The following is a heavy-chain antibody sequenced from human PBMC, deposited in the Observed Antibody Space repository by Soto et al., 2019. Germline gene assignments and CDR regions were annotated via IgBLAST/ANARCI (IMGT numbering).Heavy chain of an antibody. CDR2: TFHRSKWYN. Sequence: PSQTLSLTCAISGDSVSSDSAAWNWIRQSPSRGLEWLGRTFHRSKWYNDYVVSVKSRITINPDTSKNQFSLQLNSVTPEDTAVYYCARGAKYGSASYGMDFWGQGTTVTVSS. J-gene: IGHJ6*02. D-gene: IGHD3-10*01. CDR1: GDSVSSDSAA. CDR3: ARGAKYGSASYGMDF. V-gene: IGHV6-1*01.